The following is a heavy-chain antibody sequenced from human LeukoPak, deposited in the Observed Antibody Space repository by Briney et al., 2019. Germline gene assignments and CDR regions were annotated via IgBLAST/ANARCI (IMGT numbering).Heavy chain of an antibody. J-gene: IGHJ1*01. V-gene: IGHV4-34*01. CDR1: GGSFSGYY. D-gene: IGHD6-13*01. Sequence: SETLSLTCAVYGGSFSGYYWSWTRQPPGKGLEWIGEINHSGSTNYNPSLKSRVTISVDTSKNQFSLKLSSVTAADTAVYYCARVIKAGYSSSSKYFQHWGQGTLVTVSS. CDR3: ARVIKAGYSSSSKYFQH. CDR2: INHSGST.